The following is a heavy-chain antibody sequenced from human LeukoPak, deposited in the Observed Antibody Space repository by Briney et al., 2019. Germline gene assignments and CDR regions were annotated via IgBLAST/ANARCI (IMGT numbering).Heavy chain of an antibody. CDR2: IYYSRST. D-gene: IGHD6-19*01. CDR3: ARDYGGWYYFDY. CDR1: GGSISSSSYY. Sequence: SETLSLTCTVSGGSISSSSYYWGWIRQPPGKGLGWIGSIYYSRSTYYNPSLKSRVTLSVDTSNNQFSLQLSSLTAADTALYYCARDYGGWYYFDYWGQGTLVTVSS. V-gene: IGHV4-39*07. J-gene: IGHJ4*02.